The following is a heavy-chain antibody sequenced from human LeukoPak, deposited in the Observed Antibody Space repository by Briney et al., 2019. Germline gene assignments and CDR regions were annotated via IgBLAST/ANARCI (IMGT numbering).Heavy chain of an antibody. Sequence: PGGSLRLSCAASGFTVSSNYMSWVRQAPGKGLEWVSGIYSGGSTYYADSVKGRFTISRDNSKNTLYLQMNSLRAEDTAVYYCARGAYYDYVWGSYRYKADYYFDYWGQGTLVTVSS. J-gene: IGHJ4*02. V-gene: IGHV3-53*01. D-gene: IGHD3-16*02. CDR2: IYSGGST. CDR3: ARGAYYDYVWGSYRYKADYYFDY. CDR1: GFTVSSNY.